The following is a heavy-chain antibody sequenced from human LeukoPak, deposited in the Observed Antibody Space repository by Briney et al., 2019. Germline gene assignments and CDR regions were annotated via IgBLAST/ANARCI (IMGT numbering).Heavy chain of an antibody. J-gene: IGHJ3*02. CDR1: GFTFSSYA. CDR2: ISYDGSNK. D-gene: IGHD2-2*01. V-gene: IGHV3-30*04. Sequence: PGGSLRLSCAASGFTFSSYAMHWVRQAPGKGLEWVAVISYDGSNKYYADSVKGRFTISRDNSKNTLYLQMNSLRAEDTAVYYCAKDVYQLLLDAFDIWGQGTMVTVSS. CDR3: AKDVYQLLLDAFDI.